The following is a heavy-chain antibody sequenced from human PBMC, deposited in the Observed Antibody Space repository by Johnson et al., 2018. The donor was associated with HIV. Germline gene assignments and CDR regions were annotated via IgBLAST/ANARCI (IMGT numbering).Heavy chain of an antibody. CDR3: ARGLKGAFDI. CDR2: ISYDGSTK. V-gene: IGHV3-30*03. J-gene: IGHJ3*02. CDR1: GLSFSNFG. Sequence: QEKLVESGGGVVQPGKSLTLSCVASGLSFSNFGIHWVRQAPGKGPEWVAVISYDGSTKYYADSVKGRFTISRDNSKKTLYLHMNSLRTEDTAVYYCARGLKGAFDIWGQGTMVTVSS.